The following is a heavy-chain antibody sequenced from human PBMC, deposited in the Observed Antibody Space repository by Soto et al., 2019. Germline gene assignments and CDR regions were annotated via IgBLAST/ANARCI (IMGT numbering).Heavy chain of an antibody. CDR1: GFTFDDYT. CDR3: AKDISGITIFGVITFGLDL. CDR2: ISWDGGST. Sequence: GGSLRLSCAASGFTFDDYTMHWVRQAPGKGLEWVSLISWDGGSTYYADSVKGRFTISRDNSKNSLYLQMNSLRTEDTALYYCAKDISGITIFGVITFGLDLSGQGTMVT. V-gene: IGHV3-43*01. J-gene: IGHJ6*02. D-gene: IGHD3-3*01.